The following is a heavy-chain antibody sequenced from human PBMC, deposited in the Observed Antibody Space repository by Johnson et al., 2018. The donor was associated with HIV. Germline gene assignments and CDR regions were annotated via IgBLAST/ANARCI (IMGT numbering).Heavy chain of an antibody. V-gene: IGHV3-15*01. J-gene: IGHJ3*02. Sequence: EVQLVESGGGVVQPGGSQRLSCTASGFTFSNAWMSWVRQAPGKGLEWVGRIKSKTDGGTTDYAAPVKGRFTISRDDSKNTLYLKMNSLSTEDTAVYFCARAINDAFDIWGQGTMVTVSP. CDR2: IKSKTDGGTT. CDR1: GFTFSNAW. CDR3: ARAINDAFDI.